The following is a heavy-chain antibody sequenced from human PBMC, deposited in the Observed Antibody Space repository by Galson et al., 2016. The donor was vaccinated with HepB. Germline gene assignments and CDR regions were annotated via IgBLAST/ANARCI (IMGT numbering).Heavy chain of an antibody. CDR2: ISYDGSNK. Sequence: SLRLSCAASGFTFSTYSMHWVRQAPGKGLEWVALISYDGSNKYYADPVKGRFTISRDNSKNTLYLQMNSLRAEDTAMYFCARHFSGSYLGQGTLVTVSS. CDR1: GFTFSTYS. J-gene: IGHJ4*02. CDR3: ARHFSGSY. D-gene: IGHD3-22*01. V-gene: IGHV3-30*04.